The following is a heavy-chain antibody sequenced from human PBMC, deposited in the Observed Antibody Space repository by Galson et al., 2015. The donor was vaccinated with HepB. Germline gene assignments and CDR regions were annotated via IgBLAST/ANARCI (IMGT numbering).Heavy chain of an antibody. D-gene: IGHD3/OR15-3a*01. CDR1: GFPFSNYG. V-gene: IGHV3-33*01. J-gene: IGHJ6*03. Sequence: SLRLSCAASGFPFSNYGFHWVRQAPGKGLEWLSGFWYDGTNENFADSVKGRFTISRDSSRNTLYLQLNSLRAEDTAVYYCTRAIGHYYYYMDIWGKGTTVTVSS. CDR2: FWYDGTNE. CDR3: TRAIGHYYYYMDI.